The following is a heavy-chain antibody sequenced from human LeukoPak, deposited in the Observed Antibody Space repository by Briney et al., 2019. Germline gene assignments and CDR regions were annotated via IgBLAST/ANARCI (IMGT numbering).Heavy chain of an antibody. D-gene: IGHD2-15*01. Sequence: ASVKVSCKASGYTFTSYDINWVRQATGQGLEWMGWMNPNSGNTGYAQKFQGRVTMTRNTSISTAYMELSSLRSEDTAVYYCAGLGYCSGGSCAVSGSTEENASDIWGQGTMVTVSS. J-gene: IGHJ3*02. CDR1: GYTFTSYD. V-gene: IGHV1-8*01. CDR2: MNPNSGNT. CDR3: AGLGYCSGGSCAVSGSTEENASDI.